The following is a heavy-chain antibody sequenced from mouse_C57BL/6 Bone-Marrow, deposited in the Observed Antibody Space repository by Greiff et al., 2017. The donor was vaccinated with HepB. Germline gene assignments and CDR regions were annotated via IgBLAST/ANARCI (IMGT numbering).Heavy chain of an antibody. V-gene: IGHV14-4*01. CDR1: GFNIKDDY. D-gene: IGHD2-4*01. J-gene: IGHJ3*01. CDR2: IDPENGDT. Sequence: VHVKQSGAELVRPGASVKLSCTASGFNIKDDYMNWVKQRPEQGLEWIGWIDPENGDTDYASKFQGKATITADTSSNTAYLQLSSLTSEDTAVYYCTMWDYGFAYWGQGTLVTVSA. CDR3: TMWDYGFAY.